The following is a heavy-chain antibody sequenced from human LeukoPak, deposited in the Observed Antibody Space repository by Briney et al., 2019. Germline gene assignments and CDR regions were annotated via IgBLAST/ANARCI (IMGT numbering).Heavy chain of an antibody. CDR3: ATLGSGGNSFTAFDI. V-gene: IGHV1-69*01. Sequence: SVKVSCKASGGTFSSYAISWVRQAPGQGLEWMGGIIPIFGTANYAQKFQGRVTITADESTSTAYMELSSLRSEDTAVYYCATLGSGGNSFTAFDIWGQGTMVTVSS. D-gene: IGHD4-23*01. CDR2: IIPIFGTA. CDR1: GGTFSSYA. J-gene: IGHJ3*02.